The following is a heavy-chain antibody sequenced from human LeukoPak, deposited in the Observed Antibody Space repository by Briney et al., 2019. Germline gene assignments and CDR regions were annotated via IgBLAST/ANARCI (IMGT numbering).Heavy chain of an antibody. V-gene: IGHV1-18*01. CDR3: VRGILSDDTLTGP. D-gene: IGHD3-9*01. J-gene: IGHJ5*02. CDR2: ISTYNGDT. Sequence: ASVKVSCKTSGYTFSSDGINWVRQAPGQGLEWMGWISTYNGDTNYAQKLQGRVTMTTDTSTSTAYMELRSLKSDDTAVYYCVRGILSDDTLTGPWGQGTLVTVSS. CDR1: GYTFSSDG.